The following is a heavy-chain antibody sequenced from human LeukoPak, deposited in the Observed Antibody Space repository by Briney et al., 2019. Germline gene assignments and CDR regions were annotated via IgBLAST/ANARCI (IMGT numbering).Heavy chain of an antibody. Sequence: SETLSLTCAVSGGSISSGGYSWSWIRQPPGKGLEWIGYIYHSGSTYYNPSLKSRVTISVDRSKNQSSLKLSSVTAADTAVYYCARAGSYDYGGGFDYWGQGTLVTVSS. CDR1: GGSISSGGYS. J-gene: IGHJ4*02. CDR3: ARAGSYDYGGGFDY. V-gene: IGHV4-30-2*01. CDR2: IYHSGST. D-gene: IGHD4-17*01.